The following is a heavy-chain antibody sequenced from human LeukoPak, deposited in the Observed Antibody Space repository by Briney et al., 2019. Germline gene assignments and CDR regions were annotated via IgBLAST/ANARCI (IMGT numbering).Heavy chain of an antibody. CDR3: ASFPTACPGIAFDI. J-gene: IGHJ3*02. CDR1: SYSFTSYW. D-gene: IGHD3-10*02. CDR2: IYGGDSDS. Sequence: GEPPKIFCEASSYSFTSYWIGWGRQIPGTPREGMGMIYGGDSDSRSSRSFQGQVIISADKFISAAYQQWSSLKAADTAMYYWASFPTACPGIAFDIWGQGTMVTVSS. V-gene: IGHV5-51*01.